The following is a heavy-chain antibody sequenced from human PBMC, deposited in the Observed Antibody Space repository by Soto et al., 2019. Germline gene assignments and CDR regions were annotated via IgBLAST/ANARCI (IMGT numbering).Heavy chain of an antibody. CDR3: AREHSTQFDRRGPTGV. V-gene: IGHV1-46*01. D-gene: IGHD3-9*01. CDR1: GYTFTSYY. J-gene: IGHJ3*01. CDR2: INPIGGST. Sequence: ASGKVSGKASGYTFTSYYMHWVRQSPGQGLEWMGIINPIGGSTSYAQKFQGRVTMSRDTSTSTVYMELSSLRSEDTAVYYCAREHSTQFDRRGPTGVWRQGTMVTVS.